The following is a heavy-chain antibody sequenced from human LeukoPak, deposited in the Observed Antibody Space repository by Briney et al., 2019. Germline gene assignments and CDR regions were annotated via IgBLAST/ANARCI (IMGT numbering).Heavy chain of an antibody. J-gene: IGHJ6*02. V-gene: IGHV3-74*01. CDR1: GFTFSSYW. D-gene: IGHD2-2*01. Sequence: PGGSLRLSCAASGFTFSSYWMPWVRQAPGKGLVWVSRINSDGSSTSYADSVKGRFTISRDNAKNTLYLQMNSLRAEDTAVYYCASIVVVPAAMYGGMDVWGQGTTVTVSS. CDR2: INSDGSST. CDR3: ASIVVVPAAMYGGMDV.